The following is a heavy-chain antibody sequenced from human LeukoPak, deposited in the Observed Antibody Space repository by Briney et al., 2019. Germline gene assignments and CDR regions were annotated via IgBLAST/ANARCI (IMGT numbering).Heavy chain of an antibody. CDR3: AILSPDLGEHGGLAFYY. D-gene: IGHD1-14*01. CDR1: GGSFSGYY. J-gene: IGHJ3*01. CDR2: INHSGST. Sequence: SETLSLTCAVYGGSFSGYYWSWIRQPPGKGLEWIGEINHSGSTNYNPSLKSRVTISVDTSKNQFSLKLSSVTAADTAVYYCAILSPDLGEHGGLAFYYLGQRTMGTGSS. V-gene: IGHV4-34*01.